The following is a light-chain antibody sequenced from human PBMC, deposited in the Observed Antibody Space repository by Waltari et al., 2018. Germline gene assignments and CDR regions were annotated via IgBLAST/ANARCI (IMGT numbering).Light chain of an antibody. CDR2: AVS. CDR3: SSYTSMNTVV. CDR1: NIDVGGYNL. V-gene: IGLV2-14*03. Sequence: QPALTQPASVSGSPGRSISISCSGTNIDVGGYNLVSWYQQHPGKAPKLLIFAVSNRPSGGSPRFSGSKSGNMASLTISGLRADDEALYFCSSYTSMNTVVFGGGTSLTVL. J-gene: IGLJ2*01.